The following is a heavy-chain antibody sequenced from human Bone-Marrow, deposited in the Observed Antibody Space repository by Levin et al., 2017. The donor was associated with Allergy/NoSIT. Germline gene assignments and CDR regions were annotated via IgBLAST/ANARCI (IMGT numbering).Heavy chain of an antibody. CDR2: INSDGSST. CDR1: GFTFSSYW. CDR3: ARDFYPDKGRYTIFGVVKFWILKFRLGVFSPTKVKVNQYNWFDP. V-gene: IGHV3-74*01. Sequence: GGSLRLSCAASGFTFSSYWMHWVRQAPGKGLVWVSRINSDGSSTSYADSVKGRFTISRDNAKNTLYLQMNSLRAEDTAVYYCARDFYPDKGRYTIFGVVKFWILKFRLGVFSPTKVKVNQYNWFDPWGQGTLVTVSS. D-gene: IGHD3-3*01. J-gene: IGHJ5*02.